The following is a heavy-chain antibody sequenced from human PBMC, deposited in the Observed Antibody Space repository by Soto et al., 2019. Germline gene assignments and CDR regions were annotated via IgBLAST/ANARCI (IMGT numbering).Heavy chain of an antibody. CDR2: ISGSGGST. CDR3: ARDYYKYYDSSGYYRSPAY. J-gene: IGHJ4*02. V-gene: IGHV3-23*01. Sequence: GGSLRLFCAASGFTFSSYAMSWVRQAPGKGLEWVSAISGSGGSTYYADSVKGRFTISRDNSRNTLFLQMNSLRAEDTAVYYCARDYYKYYDSSGYYRSPAYWGQGTLVTVSS. D-gene: IGHD3-22*01. CDR1: GFTFSSYA.